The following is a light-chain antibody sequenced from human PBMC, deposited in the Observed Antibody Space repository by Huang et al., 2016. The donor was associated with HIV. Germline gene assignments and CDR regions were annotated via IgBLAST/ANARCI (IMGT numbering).Light chain of an antibody. J-gene: IGKJ1*01. CDR1: QAIRND. CDR3: LQDYSYPRT. V-gene: IGKV1-6*01. Sequence: AIQMTQSLSSLSASVGDRVTITCRASQAIRNDLCWYQQRPGTAPKLLIYAASDLHSGVPLRFSGSGSGTDFSLTISSLQPEDFGTYYCLQDYSYPRTFGQGTKVKV. CDR2: AAS.